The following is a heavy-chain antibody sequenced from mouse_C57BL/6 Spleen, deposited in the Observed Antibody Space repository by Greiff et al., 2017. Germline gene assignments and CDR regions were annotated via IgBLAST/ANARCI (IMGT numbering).Heavy chain of an antibody. CDR1: GYTFTSYW. V-gene: IGHV1-61*01. CDR2: IYPSDSET. J-gene: IGHJ3*01. Sequence: QVQLQQPGAELVRPGSSVKLSCKASGYTFTSYWMDWVKQRPGQGLEWIGNIYPSDSETHYNQKFKDKATLTVDKSSSTAYMQLSSLTSEDSAVYYCARRGDDGYAYWGQGTLVTVSA. D-gene: IGHD2-3*01. CDR3: ARRGDDGYAY.